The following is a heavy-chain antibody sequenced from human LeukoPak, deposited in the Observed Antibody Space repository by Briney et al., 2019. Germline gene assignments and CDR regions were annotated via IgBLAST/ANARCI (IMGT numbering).Heavy chain of an antibody. Sequence: SETLSLTCAVYGGSFSGYYWSWIRQPPGKGLEWIGEINHSGSTNYNPSLKSRVTISVDTSKNQFSLKLSSVTAADTAVYYCASSMVRGVIDYWGQGTLVTVS. V-gene: IGHV4-34*01. D-gene: IGHD3-10*01. CDR3: ASSMVRGVIDY. J-gene: IGHJ4*02. CDR1: GGSFSGYY. CDR2: INHSGST.